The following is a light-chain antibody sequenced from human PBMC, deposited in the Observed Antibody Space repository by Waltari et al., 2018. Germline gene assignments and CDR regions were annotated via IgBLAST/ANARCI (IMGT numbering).Light chain of an antibody. J-gene: IGKJ4*01. V-gene: IGKV1-NL1*01. CDR3: QQYYSTLLT. CDR2: AAS. Sequence: DIQMTQSPSSLSASVGDRVTIYCRASQGISNSLAWYHQKPGKAPKLLVYAASRLEGGVPSRFSGRGSGTDYTLTINSLQPEDFATYYCQQYYSTLLTFGGGTKVEIK. CDR1: QGISNS.